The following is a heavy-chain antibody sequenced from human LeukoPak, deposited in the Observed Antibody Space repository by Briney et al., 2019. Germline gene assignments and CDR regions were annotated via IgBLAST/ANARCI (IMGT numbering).Heavy chain of an antibody. J-gene: IGHJ3*01. D-gene: IGHD3-16*02. CDR1: GFTFSDSA. Sequence: GVSLRLSCAASGFTFSDSAMNWVRQAPGKGLEWVSLSSFRGGNTYYADSVRGRFTFSRDNSKESLYLQMNSLRAEDTAIYNCVRDIELSTWGLGTMVTVS. CDR3: VRDIELST. V-gene: IGHV3-23*01. CDR2: SSFRGGNT.